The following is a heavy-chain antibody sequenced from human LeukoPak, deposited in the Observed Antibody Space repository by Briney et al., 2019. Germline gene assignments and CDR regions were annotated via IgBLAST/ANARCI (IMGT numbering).Heavy chain of an antibody. CDR2: IDSDGSST. D-gene: IGHD6-13*01. V-gene: IGHV3-74*01. CDR1: GFTFSSYW. J-gene: IGHJ4*02. CDR3: ARGRSSSWYDSCFDY. Sequence: GGSLRLSCAASGFTFSSYWMHWVRQAPGKGLVWVSRIDSDGSSTSYADSVKGRFTISRDNAKNTLYLQMNSLRAEDTAVYYCARGRSSSWYDSCFDYWGQGTLVTVSS.